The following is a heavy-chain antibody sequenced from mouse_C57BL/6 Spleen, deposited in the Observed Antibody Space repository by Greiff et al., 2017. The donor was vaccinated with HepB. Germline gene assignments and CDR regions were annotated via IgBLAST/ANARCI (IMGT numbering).Heavy chain of an antibody. CDR2: IYPGSGST. V-gene: IGHV1-55*01. J-gene: IGHJ3*01. D-gene: IGHD2-2*01. CDR1: GYTFTSYW. CDR3: ARKDFYYGYDEY. Sequence: QVQLKQPGAELVKPGASVKMSCKASGYTFTSYWITWVKQRPGQGLEWIGDIYPGSGSTNYNEKFKSKATLTVDTSSSTAYMQLSSLTSEDSAVYYCARKDFYYGYDEYWGQGTLVTVSA.